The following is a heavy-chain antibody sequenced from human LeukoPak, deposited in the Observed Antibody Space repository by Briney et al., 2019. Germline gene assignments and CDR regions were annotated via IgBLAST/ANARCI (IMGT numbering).Heavy chain of an antibody. Sequence: GSLRLSCAASGFTLSSYAMSWVRQAPGKGLEWIGSMHHSGSTYYNASLKSRVTISVDTSKNQFSLKLSSVTAADTAVYYCARQIRGSSSPRNFDYWGQGTLVTVSS. CDR1: GFTLSSYA. D-gene: IGHD6-6*01. CDR3: ARQIRGSSSPRNFDY. J-gene: IGHJ4*02. CDR2: MHHSGST. V-gene: IGHV4-38-2*01.